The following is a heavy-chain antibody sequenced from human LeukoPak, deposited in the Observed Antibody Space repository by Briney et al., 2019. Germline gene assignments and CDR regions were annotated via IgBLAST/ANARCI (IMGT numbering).Heavy chain of an antibody. Sequence: GGSLRLSCAASGFTFSDYSMNWVRQPPAKELQWVSSISSSSSYIYYADSVKGRFTISRDNAKNSLYLQMSSLRADDTAVYYCAKRGYSSDWYIDYWGQGTLVTVSS. J-gene: IGHJ4*02. CDR2: ISSSSSYI. D-gene: IGHD6-19*01. CDR1: GFTFSDYS. CDR3: AKRGYSSDWYIDY. V-gene: IGHV3-21*01.